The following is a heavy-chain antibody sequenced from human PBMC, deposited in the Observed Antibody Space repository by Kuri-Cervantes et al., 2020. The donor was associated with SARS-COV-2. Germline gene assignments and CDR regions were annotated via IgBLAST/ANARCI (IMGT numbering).Heavy chain of an antibody. J-gene: IGHJ4*02. CDR1: GFSFSSYS. D-gene: IGHD3-22*01. V-gene: IGHV3-20*04. CDR3: ARVVRSGYYYDY. CDR2: INWNGGST. Sequence: GGSLRRSCAASGFSFSSYSMNWVRQAPWKGLEWVSGINWNGGSTGYADSVKGRFTISRDNAKNSLYLQMNSLRAEDKAVYYCARVVRSGYYYDYWGQGTLVTVSS.